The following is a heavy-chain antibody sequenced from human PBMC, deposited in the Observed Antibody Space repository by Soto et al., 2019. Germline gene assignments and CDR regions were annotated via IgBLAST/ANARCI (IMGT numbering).Heavy chain of an antibody. CDR1: GGSFSGYY. D-gene: IGHD6-13*01. CDR3: AKSAAAGTNDAFDI. CDR2: INHSGST. Sequence: PSETLSLTCAVYGGSFSGYYWSWIRQPPGKGLEWIGEINHSGSTNYNPSLKSRVTISVDTSKNQFSLKLSSVTAADTAVYYCAKSAAAGTNDAFDIWGQGTMVTVSS. J-gene: IGHJ3*02. V-gene: IGHV4-34*01.